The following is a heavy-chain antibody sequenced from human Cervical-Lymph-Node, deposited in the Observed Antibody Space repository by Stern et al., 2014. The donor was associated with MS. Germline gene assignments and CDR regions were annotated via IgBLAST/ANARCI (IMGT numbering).Heavy chain of an antibody. CDR2: IYSSGST. J-gene: IGHJ4*02. D-gene: IGHD5-12*01. CDR3: ARETGGYTYGDTDFFDY. Sequence: QVQLVESGPGLVKPSQTLSLTCIVSGGSISSGSFYWNWIRQPAGRGLEWIGRIYSSGSTNYNPYLKSRVTISGDTSKNHFSLKLISMTAADTAIYYCARETGGYTYGDTDFFDYWGQGALVTVSS. CDR1: GGSISSGSFY. V-gene: IGHV4-61*02.